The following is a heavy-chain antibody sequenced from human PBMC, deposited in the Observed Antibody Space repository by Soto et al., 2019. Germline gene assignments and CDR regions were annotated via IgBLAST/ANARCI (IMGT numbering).Heavy chain of an antibody. Sequence: QITLKESGPTLVKPTKTLTLTCTFSGFSLSTSGVGVGWIRQPQGKALERLALIYWDDDKRYSPSLKRRLTITKDTSKKQVVLTMTNMDPVHSATYYCAHSHHDYIWGSYPRPCYFDYWGQGTLVTVSS. D-gene: IGHD3-16*02. CDR2: IYWDDDK. V-gene: IGHV2-5*02. CDR1: GFSLSTSGVG. CDR3: AHSHHDYIWGSYPRPCYFDY. J-gene: IGHJ4*02.